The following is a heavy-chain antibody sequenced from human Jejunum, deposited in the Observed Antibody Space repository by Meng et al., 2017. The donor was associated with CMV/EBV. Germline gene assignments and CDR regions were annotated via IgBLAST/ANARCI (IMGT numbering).Heavy chain of an antibody. D-gene: IGHD2-21*01. J-gene: IGHJ4*02. Sequence: TLTGVYINWVRKAPGPGLEWMGWTNPNNGGTNYAQKFQGRVTMTSDTSTSTAYMELSRLTSDDTAVYYCTRDLYCGGNCYSAVDYWGQGTLVTVSS. V-gene: IGHV1-2*02. CDR2: TNPNNGGT. CDR1: TLTGVY. CDR3: TRDLYCGGNCYSAVDY.